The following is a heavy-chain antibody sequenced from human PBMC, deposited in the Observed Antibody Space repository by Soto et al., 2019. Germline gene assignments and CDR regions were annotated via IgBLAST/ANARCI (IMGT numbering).Heavy chain of an antibody. D-gene: IGHD3-3*01. J-gene: IGHJ4*02. Sequence: QVHLQQWGAGLLKPSETLSLTCAVYGGSFSGYYWSWFRQPPGKGLEWIGEINHSGSTNYNPSLESRFTISVDPSKNQFSLKLSSVTAADTAVYYCASKHFFSALFGVVTTHFDYWSQGTLVSVSS. CDR2: INHSGST. CDR1: GGSFSGYY. CDR3: ASKHFFSALFGVVTTHFDY. V-gene: IGHV4-34*01.